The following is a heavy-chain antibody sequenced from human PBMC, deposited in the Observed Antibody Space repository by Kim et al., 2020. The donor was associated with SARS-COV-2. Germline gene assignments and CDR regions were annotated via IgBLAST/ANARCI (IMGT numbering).Heavy chain of an antibody. J-gene: IGHJ6*02. Sequence: GGSLRLSCAASGFIFSDAWMSWVRQAPGKGLEWVGRIKSKSDGETTDYAAPVKGRFTISRDDSKNTLYLQMSNLKSEDTAVYYCTPRYVFGKDVWGQGTAVTVSS. CDR3: TPRYVFGKDV. D-gene: IGHD2-15*01. CDR1: GFIFSDAW. V-gene: IGHV3-15*01. CDR2: IKSKSDGETT.